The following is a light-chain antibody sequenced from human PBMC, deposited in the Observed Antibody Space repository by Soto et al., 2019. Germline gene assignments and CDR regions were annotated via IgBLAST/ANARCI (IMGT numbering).Light chain of an antibody. CDR3: QHHDVAPYT. J-gene: IGKJ2*01. V-gene: IGKV1-33*01. Sequence: DIQMTQSPSSLSASVGDRVSITCQASHHVNKYLTWYQQKPGKAPNLLIYDVSKLKTGVASRFSGSGSGTQFTLTITNLQPEDFATYYCQHHDVAPYTLGQGTRLDIK. CDR1: HHVNKY. CDR2: DVS.